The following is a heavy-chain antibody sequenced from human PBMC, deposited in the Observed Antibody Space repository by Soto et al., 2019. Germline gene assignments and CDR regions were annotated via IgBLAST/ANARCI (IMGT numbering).Heavy chain of an antibody. CDR1: GGSISSGGYY. V-gene: IGHV4-31*03. J-gene: IGHJ6*02. Sequence: SETLSLTCTVSGGSISSGGYYWSWIRQHPGKGLEWIGYIYYSGSTYYNPSLKSRVTISVDTSKNQFSLKLSSVTAADTAVYYCARVYSSSSYYYYYGMDVWGQGTTVTSP. CDR3: ARVYSSSSYYYYYGMDV. D-gene: IGHD6-6*01. CDR2: IYYSGST.